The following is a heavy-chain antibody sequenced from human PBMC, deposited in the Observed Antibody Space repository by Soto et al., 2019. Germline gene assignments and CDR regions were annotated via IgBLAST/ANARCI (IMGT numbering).Heavy chain of an antibody. V-gene: IGHV1-18*04. CDR1: GYTFTSYG. CDR2: ISAYNGNT. J-gene: IGHJ6*02. D-gene: IGHD1-7*01. Sequence: ASVKVSCKASGYTFTSYGISWVRQAPGQGLEWMGWISAYNGNTNYAQKLQGRVTMTTDTSTSTAYMELRSLRSDDTAVYYCARVSAGITGTTESDYYYYGMDVWGQGTTGTASS. CDR3: ARVSAGITGTTESDYYYYGMDV.